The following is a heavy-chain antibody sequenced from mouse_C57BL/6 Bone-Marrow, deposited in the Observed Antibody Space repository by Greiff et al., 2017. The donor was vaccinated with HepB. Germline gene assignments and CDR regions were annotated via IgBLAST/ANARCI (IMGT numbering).Heavy chain of an antibody. CDR2: ISNGGGST. CDR3: ARRRITTHIDY. CDR1: GFTFSDYY. D-gene: IGHD2-4*01. V-gene: IGHV5-12*01. J-gene: IGHJ2*01. Sequence: EVKLQESGGGLVQPGGSLKLSCAASGFTFSDYYMYWVRQTPEKRLEWVAYISNGGGSTYYPDTVKGRFTISRDNAKNTLYLQMSRLKSEDTALYYCARRRITTHIDYWGQGTTLTVSS.